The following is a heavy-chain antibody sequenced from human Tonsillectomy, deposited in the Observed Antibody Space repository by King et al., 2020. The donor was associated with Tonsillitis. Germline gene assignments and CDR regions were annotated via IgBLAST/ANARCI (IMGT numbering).Heavy chain of an antibody. CDR3: ARGNVLRYFDWLGDYYGLDV. Sequence: VQLVESGGGVVQPGRSLRLSCVASGFTFSSYGNHWVRQAPGKGLEWVAVISYDGGNKYYADSVKGRFTISRDTSKNTLYLQMNSLRAEDTAVYYCARGNVLRYFDWLGDYYGLDVWGQGTTVTVSS. CDR2: ISYDGGNK. V-gene: IGHV3-33*05. CDR1: GFTFSSYG. J-gene: IGHJ6*02. D-gene: IGHD3-9*01.